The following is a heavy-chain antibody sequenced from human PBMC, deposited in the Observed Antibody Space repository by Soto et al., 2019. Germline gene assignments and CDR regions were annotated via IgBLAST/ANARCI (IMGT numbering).Heavy chain of an antibody. J-gene: IGHJ3*02. Sequence: GGSLRLSCAASGFTVSTNYMSWVRQAPGKGLEWVSIIYSGGSSYFADSVKGRFTISRDNSKNTLYLQMNSLRAEDTAVYYCAKGFARVKPAAFDIWGQGTMVT. CDR1: GFTVSTNY. D-gene: IGHD6-13*01. CDR2: IYSGGSS. CDR3: AKGFARVKPAAFDI. V-gene: IGHV3-53*01.